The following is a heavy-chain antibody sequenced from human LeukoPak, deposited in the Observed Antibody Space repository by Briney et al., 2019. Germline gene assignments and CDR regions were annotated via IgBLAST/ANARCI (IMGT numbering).Heavy chain of an antibody. V-gene: IGHV3-23*01. CDR3: AKVKRSSSPNRPNY. Sequence: GGSLRLSCAASGFTFSSYWMSWVRQAPGKGLEWVSAISGSGGSTYYADSVKGRFTISRDNSKNTLYLQMNSLRAEDTAVYYCAKVKRSSSPNRPNYWGQGTLVTVSS. CDR1: GFTFSSYW. D-gene: IGHD6-6*01. J-gene: IGHJ4*02. CDR2: ISGSGGST.